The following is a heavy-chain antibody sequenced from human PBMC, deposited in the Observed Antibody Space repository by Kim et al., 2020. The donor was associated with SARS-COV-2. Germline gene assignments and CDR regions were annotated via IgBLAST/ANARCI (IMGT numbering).Heavy chain of an antibody. V-gene: IGHV4-30-4*01. CDR1: GGSISSGDYY. CDR2: IYYSGST. Sequence: SETLSLTCTVSGGSISSGDYYWSWIRQPPGKGLEWIGYIYYSGSTYYNPSLKSRVTISVDTSKNQFSLKLSSVTAADTAVYYCAREYRDLTFGGVSGGGRIDYWGQGTLVTVSS. D-gene: IGHD3-16*01. CDR3: AREYRDLTFGGVSGGGRIDY. J-gene: IGHJ4*02.